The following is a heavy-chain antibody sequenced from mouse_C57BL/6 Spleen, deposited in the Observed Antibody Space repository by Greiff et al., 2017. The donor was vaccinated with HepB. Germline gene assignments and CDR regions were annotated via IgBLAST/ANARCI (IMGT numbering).Heavy chain of an antibody. CDR2: ISSGGSYT. V-gene: IGHV5-6*01. CDR3: ASLYGSSLYYFDY. CDR1: GFTFSSYG. D-gene: IGHD1-1*01. Sequence: EVQRVESGGDLVKPGGSLKLSCAASGFTFSSYGMSWVRQTPDKRLEWVATISSGGSYTYYPDSVKGRFTISSDNAKNTLYLQMSSLKSEDTAMYYCASLYGSSLYYFDYWGHSTTLTVSS. J-gene: IGHJ2*01.